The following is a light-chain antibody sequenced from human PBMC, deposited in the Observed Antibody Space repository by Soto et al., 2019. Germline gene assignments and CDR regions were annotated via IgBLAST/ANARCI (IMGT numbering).Light chain of an antibody. J-gene: IGKJ4*01. CDR2: APS. V-gene: IGKV1-39*01. CDR1: QSISNY. Sequence: DMEMTQPPSSLSASVGDRVTITCRASQSISNYLDWYQHKPGKVPKLLIYAPSSLQSGVPTRFSGSGSGTDFTLTINSLQPEDFATYYYQQSYGTPLTFGGGTKVEIK. CDR3: QQSYGTPLT.